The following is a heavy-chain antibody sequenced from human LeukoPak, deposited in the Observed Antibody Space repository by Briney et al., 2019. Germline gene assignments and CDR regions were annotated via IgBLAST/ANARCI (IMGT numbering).Heavy chain of an antibody. J-gene: IGHJ3*02. D-gene: IGHD3-22*01. V-gene: IGHV3-9*03. CDR3: AKDIGHSSGYYNDALDI. CDR2: ISWNSGSI. Sequence: PGRSLRLSCAASGFTFDDYAMHWVRQAPGKGLEWVSGISWNSGSIGYADSVKGRFTISRDNAKNSLYLQMNSLRAEDMALYYCAKDIGHSSGYYNDALDIWGQGTMVTVSS. CDR1: GFTFDDYA.